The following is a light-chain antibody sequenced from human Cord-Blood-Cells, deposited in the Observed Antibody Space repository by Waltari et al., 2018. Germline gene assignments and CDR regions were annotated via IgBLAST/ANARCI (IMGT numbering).Light chain of an antibody. CDR1: SSDVGGYNY. V-gene: IGLV2-14*03. Sequence: QSALTQPASVSGSPGQSITISCTGTSSDVGGYNYVSWYQQHPGKAPKLMIYDVSNRPSGVSNRFSGSKSGNTASLTISGLQAEDEADYYGSSYTSSSGVFGRGTKLTVL. J-gene: IGLJ3*02. CDR3: SSYTSSSGV. CDR2: DVS.